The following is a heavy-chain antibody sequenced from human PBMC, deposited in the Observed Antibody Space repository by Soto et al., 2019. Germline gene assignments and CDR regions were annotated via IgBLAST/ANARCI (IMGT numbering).Heavy chain of an antibody. D-gene: IGHD3-3*01. Sequence: PSETLSLTCTVSGGSISSYYWSWIRQPAGKGLEWIGRIYRSGDTDYNPSLKSRVSMSVGTSKNQFSLKVNSVTAADTAVYYCARGLSVFGVVLAHYYVMDVWGQGTTVTVSS. V-gene: IGHV4-4*07. CDR2: IYRSGDT. CDR3: ARGLSVFGVVLAHYYVMDV. CDR1: GGSISSYY. J-gene: IGHJ6*02.